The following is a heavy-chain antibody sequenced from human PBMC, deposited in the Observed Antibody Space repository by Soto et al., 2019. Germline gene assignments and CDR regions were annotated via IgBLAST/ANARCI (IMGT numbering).Heavy chain of an antibody. J-gene: IGHJ5*01. CDR3: ARVSAGGTRWFDS. Sequence: QVQLQESGPGLVKPSQTLSLTCSVSGGSISTGVWYWSWVREHPGKGLEWIGDIYYRGTTSYNPSLGSRVTSSRDTSKNQVSLKVNSVTAADTAVYYCARVSAGGTRWFDSWGQGIRVTVSS. D-gene: IGHD6-13*01. V-gene: IGHV4-31*03. CDR1: GGSISTGVWY. CDR2: IYYRGTT.